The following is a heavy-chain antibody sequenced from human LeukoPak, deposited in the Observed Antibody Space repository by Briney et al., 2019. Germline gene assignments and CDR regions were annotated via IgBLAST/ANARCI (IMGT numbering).Heavy chain of an antibody. CDR1: GGSVSSGSYY. CDR2: IYCSGST. V-gene: IGHV4-61*01. D-gene: IGHD1-1*01. Sequence: PSETLSLTCTVSGGSVSSGSYYWSWIRQPPGKGLEWIGYIYCSGSTNYNPSPKSRVTISVDTSKNQFSLKLSSVTAADTAVYYCARDTGGGWNVDWGQGTLVTVSS. J-gene: IGHJ4*02. CDR3: ARDTGGGWNVD.